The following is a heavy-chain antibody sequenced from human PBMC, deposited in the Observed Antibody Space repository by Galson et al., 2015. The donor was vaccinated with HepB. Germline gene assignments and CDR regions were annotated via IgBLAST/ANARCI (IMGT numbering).Heavy chain of an antibody. CDR1: GYTFTGYY. J-gene: IGHJ5*02. Sequence: SVKVSCKAPGYTFTGYYMHWVRQAPGQGLEWMGRINPNSGGTNYAQKFQGRVTMTRDTSISTAYMELSRLRSDDTAVYYCARLNLWGGSSGTWGQGTLVTVSS. CDR3: ARLNLWGGSSGT. V-gene: IGHV1-2*06. D-gene: IGHD6-25*01. CDR2: INPNSGGT.